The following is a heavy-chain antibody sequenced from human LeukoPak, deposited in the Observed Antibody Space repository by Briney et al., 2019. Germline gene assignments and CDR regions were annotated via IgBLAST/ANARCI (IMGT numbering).Heavy chain of an antibody. Sequence: GGSLRLSCAASGFTFSDYYMSWIRQAPGKGLEWVSYISSSSSYTNYADSVKGRFTISRDNAKNSLYLQMNSLRAEDTAVYYCARDLMAGGYSGMDVWGQGTTVTVSS. J-gene: IGHJ6*02. V-gene: IGHV3-11*05. CDR3: ARDLMAGGYSGMDV. CDR1: GFTFSDYY. CDR2: ISSSSSYT. D-gene: IGHD3-16*01.